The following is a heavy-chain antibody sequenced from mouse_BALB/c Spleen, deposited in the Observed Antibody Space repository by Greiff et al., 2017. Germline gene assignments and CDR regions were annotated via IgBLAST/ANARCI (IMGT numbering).Heavy chain of an antibody. CDR2: IYPGDGDT. CDR3: ARSDDGYDAMDY. Sequence: VQLQQSGPELVKPGASVKISCKASGYAFSSSWMNWVKQRPGQGLEWIGRIYPGDGDTNYNGKFKGKATLTADKSSSTAYMQLSSLTSVDSAVYFCARSDDGYDAMDYWGQGTSVTVSS. J-gene: IGHJ4*01. D-gene: IGHD2-3*01. CDR1: GYAFSSSW. V-gene: IGHV1-82*01.